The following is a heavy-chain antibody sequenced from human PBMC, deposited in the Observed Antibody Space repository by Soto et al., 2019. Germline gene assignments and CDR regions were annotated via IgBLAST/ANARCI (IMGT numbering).Heavy chain of an antibody. V-gene: IGHV1-69*02. Sequence: GASVKVSCKASGGTFSSYTISWVRQAPGQGLEWMGRIIPILGIANYAQKFQGRVTITADESTSTAYMELSSLRSEDTAVYYCARILWNYGSAGVGAYGMDVWGQGTTVTVSS. CDR1: GGTFSSYT. D-gene: IGHD1-7*01. CDR2: IIPILGIA. J-gene: IGHJ6*02. CDR3: ARILWNYGSAGVGAYGMDV.